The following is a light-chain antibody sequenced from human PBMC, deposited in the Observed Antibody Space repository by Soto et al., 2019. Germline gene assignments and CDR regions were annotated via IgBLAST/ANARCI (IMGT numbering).Light chain of an antibody. V-gene: IGLV2-14*01. CDR3: GSYTSSSTYV. Sequence: QSLLTQPASVSVSPGRSITISCAGTSSDVGGYNYVSWYQQHPGKAPKLMIYDVTNRPSGVSNRFSGSKSGNTASLTISGLQAEDEADYYCGSYTSSSTYVFGTGTKVTVL. J-gene: IGLJ1*01. CDR1: SSDVGGYNY. CDR2: DVT.